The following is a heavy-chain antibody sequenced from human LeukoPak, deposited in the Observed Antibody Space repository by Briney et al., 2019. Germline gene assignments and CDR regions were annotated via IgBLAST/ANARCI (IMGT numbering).Heavy chain of an antibody. CDR1: GFTFSSYS. D-gene: IGHD3-22*01. V-gene: IGHV3-48*02. J-gene: IGHJ5*02. Sequence: GGSLRLSCAASGFTFSSYSMNWVRQAPGKGLEWVSYISSSSGSIYYADSVKGRFTISRDNDKNSLYLQMNSLRDEDTAVYYCAPLYDSSGYSDENWFDPWGQGTLVTVSS. CDR3: APLYDSSGYSDENWFDP. CDR2: ISSSSGSI.